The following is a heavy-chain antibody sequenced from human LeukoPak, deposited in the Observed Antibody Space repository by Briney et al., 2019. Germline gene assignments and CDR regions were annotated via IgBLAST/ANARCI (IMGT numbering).Heavy chain of an antibody. V-gene: IGHV1-2*02. CDR1: GYTFTDYS. CDR3: ARDYFGSGRYSPFDP. J-gene: IGHJ5*02. Sequence: GASVKVSCKASGYTFTDYSMHWVRQAPGQGLEWMGSISPDSGGTKSAQKFQGRATMTRDTSINTAYMELRSLRSDDTAVYYSARDYFGSGRYSPFDPWGQGTLITVSS. D-gene: IGHD3-10*01. CDR2: ISPDSGGT.